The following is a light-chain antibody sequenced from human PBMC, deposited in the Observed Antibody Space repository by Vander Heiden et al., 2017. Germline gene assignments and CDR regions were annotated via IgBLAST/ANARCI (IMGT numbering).Light chain of an antibody. Sequence: DVQMTQSPSTLSAPVGDRVIITCRASQSVRSWVAWYQQKPGKAPNLLIYKVSNLESGVPSRFSGSGSETEFTLTISSLQPDDFATYYCQHDDSYSWTFGQGTKVEIK. CDR1: QSVRSW. V-gene: IGKV1-5*03. J-gene: IGKJ1*01. CDR3: QHDDSYSWT. CDR2: KVS.